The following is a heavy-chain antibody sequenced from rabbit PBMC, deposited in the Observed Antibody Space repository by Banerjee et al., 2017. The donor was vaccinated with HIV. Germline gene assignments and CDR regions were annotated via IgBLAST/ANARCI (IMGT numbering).Heavy chain of an antibody. V-gene: IGHV1S45*01. CDR2: IYAGSGST. Sequence: QEQLVESGGGLVQPEGSLTLTCTASGFSFSSTYYMCWVRQAPGKGLEWVACIYAGSGSTYYASWAKGRFTISKTSSTTVTLQMTSLTAADTATYFCARGALYATGSGYYPAYFNLWGPGTLVTVS. J-gene: IGHJ4*01. CDR1: GFSFSSTYY. CDR3: ARGALYATGSGYYPAYFNL. D-gene: IGHD1-1*01.